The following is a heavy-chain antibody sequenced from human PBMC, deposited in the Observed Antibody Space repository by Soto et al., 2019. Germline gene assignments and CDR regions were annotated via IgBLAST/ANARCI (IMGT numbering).Heavy chain of an antibody. Sequence: GESLKISCAASGFTFSSYGMHWVRQAPGKGLEWVAVIWYDGSNKYYADSVKGRFTISRDNSKNTLYLQMNSLRAEDTAVYYCARGPRGGYCSSTSCYAFDIWGQGTMVTVSS. CDR2: IWYDGSNK. J-gene: IGHJ3*02. D-gene: IGHD2-2*01. CDR1: GFTFSSYG. V-gene: IGHV3-33*08. CDR3: ARGPRGGYCSSTSCYAFDI.